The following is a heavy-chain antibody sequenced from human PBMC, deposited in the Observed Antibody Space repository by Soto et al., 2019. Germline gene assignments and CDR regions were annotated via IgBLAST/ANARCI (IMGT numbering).Heavy chain of an antibody. CDR2: IYYTGTT. V-gene: IGHV4-28*01. Sequence: SETLSLTCAVSGYSISSSNWWGWIRQPPGKGLEWIGYIYYTGTTYYNPSLKSPVTMSVDTSKNQFSLKLTSVTAADTSVYYCAGSIVVVNALDYWGQGTLVTVSS. CDR3: AGSIVVVNALDY. CDR1: GYSISSSNW. J-gene: IGHJ4*02. D-gene: IGHD2-21*01.